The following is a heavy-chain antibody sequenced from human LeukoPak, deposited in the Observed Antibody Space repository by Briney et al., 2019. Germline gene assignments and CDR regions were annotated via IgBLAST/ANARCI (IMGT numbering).Heavy chain of an antibody. CDR2: ISYDGINK. CDR3: IGVSNYDAFDI. CDR1: GFTFSTYA. D-gene: IGHD3-10*01. Sequence: PGRSLRLSCAASGFTFSTYAMHWVRQAPGKGLDWVAVISYDGINKYYADSVKGRFTITRDNSKNTLYLQMNSLRAEDTAIYYCIGVSNYDAFDIWGQGTMVTVSS. J-gene: IGHJ3*02. V-gene: IGHV3-30-3*01.